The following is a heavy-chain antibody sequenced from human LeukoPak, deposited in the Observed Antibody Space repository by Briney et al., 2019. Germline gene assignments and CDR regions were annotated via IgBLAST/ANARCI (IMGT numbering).Heavy chain of an antibody. CDR1: GFTFSSYG. Sequence: GRSLRLSCAASGFTFSSYGMHWVRQAPGKGLAWVAAISYDGSNKYYADSVKGRFTISRDNAKNTLYLQMDSLRDEDTAVYYCVRGGPIDYWGQGTLVTVSS. CDR2: ISYDGSNK. CDR3: VRGGPIDY. J-gene: IGHJ4*02. V-gene: IGHV3-30*03.